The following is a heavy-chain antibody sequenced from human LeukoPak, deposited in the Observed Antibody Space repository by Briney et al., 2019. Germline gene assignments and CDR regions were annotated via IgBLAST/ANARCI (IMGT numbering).Heavy chain of an antibody. D-gene: IGHD3-9*01. CDR3: ASSSGRYFDWLPNYYYYYMDV. CDR1: GYTFTGYY. J-gene: IGHJ6*03. CDR2: INPNSGNT. V-gene: IGHV1-8*02. Sequence: ASVKVSCKASGYTFTGYYMHWVRQAPGQGLEWMGWINPNSGNTGYAQKFQGRVTMTRNTSISTAYMELSSLRSEDTAVYYCASSSGRYFDWLPNYYYYYMDVWGKGTTVTISS.